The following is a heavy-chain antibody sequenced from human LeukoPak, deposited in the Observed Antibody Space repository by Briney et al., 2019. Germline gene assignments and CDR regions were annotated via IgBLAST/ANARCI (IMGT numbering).Heavy chain of an antibody. CDR2: INPNSGGT. D-gene: IGHD2-15*01. CDR3: ARKYCSGGSCYSFDY. Sequence: ASVKVSCKASGYTFTGYYMHWVRQAPGQGLEWMGWINPNSGGTNYAQKFQGRVTMTRDTSISTAYMELSRLRSDDTAVYYCARKYCSGGSCYSFDYWGQGTLVTVSS. V-gene: IGHV1-2*02. CDR1: GYTFTGYY. J-gene: IGHJ4*02.